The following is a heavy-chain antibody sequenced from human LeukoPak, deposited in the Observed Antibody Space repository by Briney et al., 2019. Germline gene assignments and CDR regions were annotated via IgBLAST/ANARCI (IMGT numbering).Heavy chain of an antibody. Sequence: ASVTVSCTVSGYTLTELCMHWVRPAPGKGLEWMGGFDPEDGETIYAQKFQGRVTMTEDTSTDTAYMELSSLRSEDTAVYYCATVGDYFDYWGQGTLVTVSS. CDR1: GYTLTELC. CDR2: FDPEDGET. V-gene: IGHV1-24*01. D-gene: IGHD2-21*01. CDR3: ATVGDYFDY. J-gene: IGHJ4*02.